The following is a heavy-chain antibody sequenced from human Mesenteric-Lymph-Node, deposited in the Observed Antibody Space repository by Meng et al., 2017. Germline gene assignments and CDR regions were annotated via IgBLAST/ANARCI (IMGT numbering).Heavy chain of an antibody. CDR3: AKGYSYGPDY. V-gene: IGHV7-4-1*02. D-gene: IGHD5-18*01. J-gene: IGHJ4*02. CDR2: INTNTGNP. Sequence: QVQLVQSGSELKKPGDSVTVSCKASCFTFTSDAIHWVRQAPGQGLEWLGWINTNTGNPTYAQGFTGRFVFSLDTSVSTAYLQITSLKAEDTAVYYCAKGYSYGPDYWGQGTLVTVSS. CDR1: CFTFTSDA.